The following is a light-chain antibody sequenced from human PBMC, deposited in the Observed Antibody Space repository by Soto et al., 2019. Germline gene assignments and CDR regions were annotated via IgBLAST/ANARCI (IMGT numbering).Light chain of an antibody. Sequence: NFMLTQPHSVSESPGKTVTISCTRSSGSIASNHVQWYQQRPGSAPATVIYEGNQRPSGVPDRFSGSTDGSSNSASLTISGLQTQDEDDYYCQSYDSSIVVFGGGTKVTVL. J-gene: IGLJ2*01. CDR2: EGN. CDR1: SGSIASNH. CDR3: QSYDSSIVV. V-gene: IGLV6-57*04.